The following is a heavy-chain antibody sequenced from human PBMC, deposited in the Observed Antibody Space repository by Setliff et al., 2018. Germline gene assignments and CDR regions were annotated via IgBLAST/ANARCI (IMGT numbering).Heavy chain of an antibody. Sequence: GGSLRLSCVVSGFSFSNYGMTWVRQAPGKGLEWISYISTSSGTRYYADSVKGRFTISRDNANQSLYLQMNSLRAEDTAVYYCARLALTGYDSSGYYYALGYYYYMDVWGKGTTVTVSS. CDR2: ISTSSGTR. CDR3: ARLALTGYDSSGYYYALGYYYYMDV. CDR1: GFSFSNYG. J-gene: IGHJ6*03. V-gene: IGHV3-48*01. D-gene: IGHD3-22*01.